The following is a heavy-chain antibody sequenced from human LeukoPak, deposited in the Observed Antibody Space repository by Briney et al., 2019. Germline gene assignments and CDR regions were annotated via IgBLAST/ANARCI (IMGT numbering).Heavy chain of an antibody. CDR1: GFTFSSYA. J-gene: IGHJ6*02. D-gene: IGHD2-2*02. CDR3: AKDDCSSTSCYTPTLYYYYYYGMDV. Sequence: GGSLRLSCAASGFTFSSYAMSWVRQAPGKGLEWVSAISGSGGSTYYADSVKGRFTISRDNSKNTLYLQMNSLRAEDTAVYYCAKDDCSSTSCYTPTLYYYYYYGMDVWGQGTTVTVSS. CDR2: ISGSGGST. V-gene: IGHV3-23*01.